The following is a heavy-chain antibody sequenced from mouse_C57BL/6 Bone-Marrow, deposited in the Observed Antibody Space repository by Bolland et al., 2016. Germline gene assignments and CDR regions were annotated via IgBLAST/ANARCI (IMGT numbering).Heavy chain of an antibody. V-gene: IGHV1-39*01. J-gene: IGHJ4*01. CDR2: YGTT. CDR3: ARIYDGYYYYAMDY. D-gene: IGHD2-3*01. Sequence: YGTTSYNQKFKGKATLTVDQSSSTAYMQLNSLTSEDSAVYYCARIYDGYYYYAMDYWGQGTS.